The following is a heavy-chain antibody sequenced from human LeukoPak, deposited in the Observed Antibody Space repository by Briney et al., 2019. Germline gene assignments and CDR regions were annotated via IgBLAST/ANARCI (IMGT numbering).Heavy chain of an antibody. V-gene: IGHV3-30*18. D-gene: IGHD3-10*01. CDR1: GFTFTNYG. CDR3: AKGRVWFGKLLFTMDV. J-gene: IGHJ6*02. CDR2: VSSDATNK. Sequence: GRSLRLSCAASGFTFTNYGMHWVRQAPGKGLEWVAVVSSDATNKYYADSVKGRFTISRENSKNTLYLQMNSLRGEDTAVYYCAKGRVWFGKLLFTMDVWGQGTTVTVSS.